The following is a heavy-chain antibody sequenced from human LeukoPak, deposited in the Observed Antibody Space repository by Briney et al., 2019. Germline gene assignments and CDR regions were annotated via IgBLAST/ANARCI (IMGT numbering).Heavy chain of an antibody. Sequence: GASVTVSCKASGYTFTFYYMHWVRQAPGQGLEWMGWINPNSGGTNYAQKFQGRVTMTRDTSISTAYMELSRLRSDDTAVYYCASSYCSGGSCYWFDPWGQGTLVTVSS. D-gene: IGHD2-15*01. CDR3: ASSYCSGGSCYWFDP. V-gene: IGHV1-2*02. J-gene: IGHJ5*02. CDR2: INPNSGGT. CDR1: GYTFTFYY.